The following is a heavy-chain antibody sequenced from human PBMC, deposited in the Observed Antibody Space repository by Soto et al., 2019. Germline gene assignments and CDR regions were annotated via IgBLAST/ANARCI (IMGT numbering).Heavy chain of an antibody. J-gene: IGHJ6*02. CDR1: GYSFTSYW. Sequence: GESLKISSKGSGYSFTSYWIGWVRQIPGKGLEWMGIIYPGDSDTRYSPSFQGQVTISADKSISTAYLQWSSLKASDTAMYYCVRLNSSSWYGVYYYYGMDVWGQGTTVTVSS. CDR3: VRLNSSSWYGVYYYYGMDV. V-gene: IGHV5-51*01. D-gene: IGHD6-13*01. CDR2: IYPGDSDT.